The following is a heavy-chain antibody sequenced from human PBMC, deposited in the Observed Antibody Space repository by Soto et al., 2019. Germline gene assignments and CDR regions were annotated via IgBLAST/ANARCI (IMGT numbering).Heavy chain of an antibody. D-gene: IGHD2-15*01. CDR2: INPDNGNT. CDR3: ARGSATGPPDP. J-gene: IGHJ5*02. Sequence: ASVKVSCKASGYTFTRYTMNWVRQAPGQRLEWMGWINPDNGNTKSSQKFQDRVIITRDTSASTAYMDLSSLRSEDTAVYYCARGSATGPPDPSGQGTLVTVSS. V-gene: IGHV1-3*01. CDR1: GYTFTRYT.